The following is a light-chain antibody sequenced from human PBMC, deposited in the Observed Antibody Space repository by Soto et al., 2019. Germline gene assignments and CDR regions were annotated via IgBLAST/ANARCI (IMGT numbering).Light chain of an antibody. J-gene: IGLJ1*01. CDR2: EVS. V-gene: IGLV2-8*01. CDR3: SSYAGSNNFV. CDR1: SSDVGGYNY. Sequence: QSVLTQPPSASGSPGQSVTISCSGTSSDVGGYNYVSWHQQHPGKAPKLMIYEVSKRPSGVPDRFSGSKSGNTASLIVSGLQAEDEADYYCSSYAGSNNFVFGTG.